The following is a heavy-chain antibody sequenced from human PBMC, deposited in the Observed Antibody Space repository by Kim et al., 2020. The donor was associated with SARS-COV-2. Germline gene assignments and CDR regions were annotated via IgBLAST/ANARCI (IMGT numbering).Heavy chain of an antibody. CDR3: AGAYGGTIFGVVAYYYGMDV. D-gene: IGHD3-3*01. Sequence: ASVKVSCKASGYTFTSYAMNWVRQAPGQGLEWMGWINTNAGNPTYAQGFTGRFVFSLDTSVSTAYLQISSLKAEDTAVYYCAGAYGGTIFGVVAYYYGMDVWGRGTTVTVSS. V-gene: IGHV7-4-1*02. J-gene: IGHJ6*02. CDR1: GYTFTSYA. CDR2: INTNAGNP.